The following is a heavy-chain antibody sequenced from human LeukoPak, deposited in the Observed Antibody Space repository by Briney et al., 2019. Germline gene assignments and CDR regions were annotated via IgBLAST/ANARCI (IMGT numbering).Heavy chain of an antibody. CDR1: GGSISSSSYY. Sequence: PSETLSLTCTVSGGSISSSSYYWGWIRQPAGKGLEWIGHIYYSGSIFLNPSLKSRVTISVDTSKNQFSLKLSSVTAADAAFYYCARVPLWFGTGYMDVWGKGTTVIVSS. D-gene: IGHD2-21*01. J-gene: IGHJ6*03. V-gene: IGHV4-39*07. CDR2: IYYSGSI. CDR3: ARVPLWFGTGYMDV.